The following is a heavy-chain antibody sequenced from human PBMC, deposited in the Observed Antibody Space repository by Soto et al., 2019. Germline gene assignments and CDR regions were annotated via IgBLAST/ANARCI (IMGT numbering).Heavy chain of an antibody. CDR2: IYYSGST. Sequence: SSETLSLTCTVSGGSISSYYWSWIRQPPGKGLEWIGYIYYSGSTNYNPSLKSRVTISVDTSKNQFSLKLSSVTAADTAVYYCARRSSYIWGSYRYPNAFDIWGQGTMVTVSS. J-gene: IGHJ3*02. V-gene: IGHV4-59*08. CDR3: ARRSSYIWGSYRYPNAFDI. CDR1: GGSISSYY. D-gene: IGHD3-16*02.